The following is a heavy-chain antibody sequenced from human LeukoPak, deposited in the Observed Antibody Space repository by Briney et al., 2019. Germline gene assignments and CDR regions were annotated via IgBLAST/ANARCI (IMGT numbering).Heavy chain of an antibody. CDR1: GGTFSSYA. CDR3: ARVRPPSGYDFWSGYPPYYFDY. Sequence: ASVKVSCKASGGTFSSYAISWVRQAPGQGLEWMGGIIPIFGTANYAQKFQGRVTITADESTSTAYMELSSLRSDDTAVYYCARVRPPSGYDFWSGYPPYYFDYWGQGTLVTVSS. J-gene: IGHJ4*02. V-gene: IGHV1-69*13. D-gene: IGHD3-3*01. CDR2: IIPIFGTA.